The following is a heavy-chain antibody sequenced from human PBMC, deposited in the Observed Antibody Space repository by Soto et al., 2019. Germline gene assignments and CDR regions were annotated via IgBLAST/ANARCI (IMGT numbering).Heavy chain of an antibody. CDR1: GGSFSGYY. CDR3: ARGLAATRSFDY. D-gene: IGHD2-15*01. V-gene: IGHV4-34*01. Sequence: SETLSLTCAVYGGSFSGYYWSWIRQPPGKGLEWIGEINHSGSTNYNPSLKSRVTISVDTSKNQFSLKLSSVTAADTAVYYCARGLAATRSFDYWGQGTLVTVSS. CDR2: INHSGST. J-gene: IGHJ4*02.